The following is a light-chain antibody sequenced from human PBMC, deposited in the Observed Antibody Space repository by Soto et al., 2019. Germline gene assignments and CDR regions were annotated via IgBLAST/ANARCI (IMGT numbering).Light chain of an antibody. CDR3: QQYGRSSIT. CDR2: DAS. V-gene: IGKV3D-20*01. CDR1: QIVSGDY. J-gene: IGKJ5*01. Sequence: EIVLTQSPATLSLSPGERAILSCGASQIVSGDYLAWYQQKPGLAPRLLIYDASTRATGIPDRFSGSGSGTDFTLTITRVEPEDFAVYYCQQYGRSSITFGQGTRLETK.